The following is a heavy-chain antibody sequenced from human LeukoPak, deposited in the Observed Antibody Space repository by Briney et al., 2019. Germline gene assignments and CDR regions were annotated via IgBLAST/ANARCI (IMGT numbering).Heavy chain of an antibody. CDR3: ARLPSASRYYRYFQH. J-gene: IGHJ1*01. D-gene: IGHD2/OR15-2a*01. CDR2: NYPGDSDT. Sequence: GESLKISCKGSGYSFTSYWIGWVRQMPGKGLEGMGINYPGDSDTRCSPSFQGQVTISADKSISTAYLQWSSLKASDTAMYYCARLPSASRYYRYFQHWGQGTLVTVSS. CDR1: GYSFTSYW. V-gene: IGHV5-51*01.